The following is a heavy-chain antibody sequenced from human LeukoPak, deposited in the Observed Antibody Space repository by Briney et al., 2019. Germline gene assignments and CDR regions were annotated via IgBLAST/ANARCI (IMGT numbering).Heavy chain of an antibody. D-gene: IGHD2-21*01. CDR2: IYYSGST. J-gene: IGHJ4*02. CDR3: ARSVRLGAHIGSFDY. CDR1: GVSISSHY. V-gene: IGHV4-59*11. Sequence: SETLSLTCTVSGVSISSHYWSWIRQPPGKGLEWIGYIYYSGSTNYNPSLKSRVTISVDTSKNQFSLKLSSVTAADTAVYYCARSVRLGAHIGSFDYWGQGTLVTVSS.